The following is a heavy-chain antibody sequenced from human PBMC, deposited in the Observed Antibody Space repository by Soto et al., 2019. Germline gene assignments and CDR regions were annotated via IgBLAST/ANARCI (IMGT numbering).Heavy chain of an antibody. D-gene: IGHD6-25*01. CDR2: IFANGHT. J-gene: IGHJ5*02. V-gene: IGHV4-4*07. Sequence: NPSETLSLTCTVSGGSITEKYWNWVRQPAGKGLEWIGLIFANGHTDYSPSLKSRVTMSVDASKNQFSLKLTSVTAADTAVYYCVASSAASGLNWLDPWGQGTLVTVSS. CDR1: GGSITEKY. CDR3: VASSAASGLNWLDP.